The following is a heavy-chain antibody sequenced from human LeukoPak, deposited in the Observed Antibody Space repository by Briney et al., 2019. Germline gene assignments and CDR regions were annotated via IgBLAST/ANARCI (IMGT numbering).Heavy chain of an antibody. CDR2: MNPNSGNT. D-gene: IGHD3-16*02. CDR3: ARDPFYDTVGGSYRPLDY. CDR1: GYTFTSYD. V-gene: IGHV1-8*01. J-gene: IGHJ4*02. Sequence: ASVKVSCKASGYTFTSYDINWVRQATGQGLEWMGWMNPNSGNTGYAQKFQGRVTMTRNTSISTAYMELSSLRSEDTAMYYCARDPFYDTVGGSYRPLDYWGQGTPITVSS.